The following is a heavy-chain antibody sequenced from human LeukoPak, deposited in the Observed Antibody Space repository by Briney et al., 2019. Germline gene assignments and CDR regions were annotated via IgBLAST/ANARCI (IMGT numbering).Heavy chain of an antibody. J-gene: IGHJ3*02. CDR2: LHTSGST. Sequence: SETLSLTCTVSGGSINSYYWSWIRQPAGKGLEWIGRLHTSGSTNYNPSLKSRVTMSVDTSKKQFSLILSSLTAADTAVYYCARGGIAARPGAFDIWGQGTMVTVSS. CDR1: GGSINSYY. CDR3: ARGGIAARPGAFDI. D-gene: IGHD6-6*01. V-gene: IGHV4-4*07.